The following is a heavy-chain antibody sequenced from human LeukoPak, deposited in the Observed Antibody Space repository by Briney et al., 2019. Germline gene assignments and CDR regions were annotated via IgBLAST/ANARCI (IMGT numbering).Heavy chain of an antibody. D-gene: IGHD3-22*01. Sequence: SQTLSLTCTVSGGSISSGGYYWSWIRQHPGKGLEWIGYIYYSGSTYYNPSLKSRVTISVDTSKNQFSLKLSSVTAADTAVYYCARGIVVVIDQYYFDYWGQGTLVSVSS. J-gene: IGHJ4*02. CDR2: IYYSGST. CDR3: ARGIVVVIDQYYFDY. CDR1: GGSISSGGYY. V-gene: IGHV4-31*03.